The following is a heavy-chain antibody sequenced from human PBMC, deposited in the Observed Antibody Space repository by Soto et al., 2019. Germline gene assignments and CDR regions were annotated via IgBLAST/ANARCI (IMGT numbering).Heavy chain of an antibody. V-gene: IGHV4-59*08. CDR3: ARHGFGPLHGLVDV. Sequence: QVQLQESGPGLVKPSETLSLTCTVSGGSITNYYCSWFRQPPGKGLEWIGYIQYNGYSAYNLSLKXXVXMSMDTPKTQFSLMVESVTATDTAVYYCARHGFGPLHGLVDVWGQGTTVIVSS. CDR2: IQYNGYS. J-gene: IGHJ6*02. D-gene: IGHD3-10*01. CDR1: GGSITNYY.